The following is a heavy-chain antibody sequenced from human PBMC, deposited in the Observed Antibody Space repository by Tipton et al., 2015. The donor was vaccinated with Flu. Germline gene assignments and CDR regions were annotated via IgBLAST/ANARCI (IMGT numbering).Heavy chain of an antibody. CDR1: GYTFTSYD. CDR2: INPSGGST. CDR3: ARLRAYYYDSSGYRPPIYYYGMDV. J-gene: IGHJ6*02. V-gene: IGHV1-46*01. D-gene: IGHD3-22*01. Sequence: QLVQSGAEVKKPGASVKVSCKASGYTFTSYDMHWVRQAPGQGLEWMAIINPSGGSTSYAQKFQGRVTMTRDTSTSTVYMELSSLRSEDTAVYYCARLRAYYYDSSGYRPPIYYYGMDVWGQGTTVTVSS.